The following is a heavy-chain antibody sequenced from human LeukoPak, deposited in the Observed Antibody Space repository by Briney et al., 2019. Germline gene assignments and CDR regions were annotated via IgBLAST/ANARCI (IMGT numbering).Heavy chain of an antibody. V-gene: IGHV4-59*01. J-gene: IGHJ3*02. CDR3: ARDKDYFDSGGAFDI. Sequence: SETLSLTCTLSGGSISSYYWSWIRQPPGKGLEWIGYIYYSVITNYNPSLKSRVTMSVDTSKNQFSLKLSSVTAADTAVYYCARDKDYFDSGGAFDIWGQGTMVTVSS. CDR1: GGSISSYY. CDR2: IYYSVIT. D-gene: IGHD3-22*01.